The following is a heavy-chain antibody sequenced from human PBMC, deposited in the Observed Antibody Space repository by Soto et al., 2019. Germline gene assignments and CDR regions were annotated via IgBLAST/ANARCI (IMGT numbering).Heavy chain of an antibody. V-gene: IGHV1-2*02. Sequence: SVNVSCKASGYTFTCHGMRWVRQAPGQGLEWMGWINHNNGDTNYAQKFQGRVTMTRDTSISTAYMELSRLRSDETAVYYCARDSSGWYLFYWFDPWGLGHLVNVSS. D-gene: IGHD6-19*01. CDR3: ARDSSGWYLFYWFDP. CDR2: INHNNGDT. J-gene: IGHJ5*02. CDR1: GYTFTCHG.